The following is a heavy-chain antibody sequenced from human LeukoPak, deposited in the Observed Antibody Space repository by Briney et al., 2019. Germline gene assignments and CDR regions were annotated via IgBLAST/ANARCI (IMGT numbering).Heavy chain of an antibody. D-gene: IGHD3-10*01. V-gene: IGHV3-7*01. Sequence: PGGSLRLSCVGSAFTFSNYWMSWVRQAPGKGLEWVANIKHDGSEKYYVDSVKGRFTISRDNAKNSLYLQMNSLRAEDTAVYYCARRLGLGFGEYSNNWFDPWGQGTLVTVSS. CDR3: ARRLGLGFGEYSNNWFDP. CDR2: IKHDGSEK. CDR1: AFTFSNYW. J-gene: IGHJ5*02.